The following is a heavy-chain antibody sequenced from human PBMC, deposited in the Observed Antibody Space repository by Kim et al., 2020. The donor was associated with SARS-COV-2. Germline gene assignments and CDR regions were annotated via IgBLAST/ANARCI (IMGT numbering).Heavy chain of an antibody. D-gene: IGHD3-16*01. CDR3: ARDYYDTDGYL. Sequence: GGSLRLSCTASAFIFSGSKMNWVRQAPGKGLEWVSYISNTGESIYYADSVKGRFIISRDNAKNSLYLQMNSLRDEDTAVYYCARDYYDTDGYLWGQGTLVTVSS. CDR1: AFIFSGSK. CDR2: ISNTGESI. V-gene: IGHV3-48*02. J-gene: IGHJ4*02.